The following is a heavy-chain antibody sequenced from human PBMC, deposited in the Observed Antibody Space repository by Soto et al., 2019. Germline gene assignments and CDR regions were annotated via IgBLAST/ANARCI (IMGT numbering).Heavy chain of an antibody. D-gene: IGHD3-10*01. J-gene: IGHJ3*02. Sequence: QLQLQESGPGLVKPSETMPLTCTVSGGSSSSGSFYWGWIRQPPGKGLEWIGSVSYSGHTYSSPSLKSRVPLSVDTSEKHLSLKLSSVTAADTAVYYCARQRAWYGEWAFEIWGQGTMVTVSS. V-gene: IGHV4-39*01. CDR3: ARQRAWYGEWAFEI. CDR1: GGSSSSGSFY. CDR2: VSYSGHT.